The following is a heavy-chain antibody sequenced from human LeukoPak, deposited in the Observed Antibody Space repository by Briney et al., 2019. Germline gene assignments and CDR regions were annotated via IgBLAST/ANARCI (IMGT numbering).Heavy chain of an antibody. D-gene: IGHD3-22*01. CDR3: ARHMKYYYDSSGSISAFDI. J-gene: IGHJ3*02. CDR1: GGSISSYY. V-gene: IGHV4-59*08. Sequence: SETLSLTCTVSGGSISSYYWSWIRQPPGKGLEWIGYIYYSGSTNYNPSLKSRVTISVDTSKNQFSLKLSSVTAADTAVYYCARHMKYYYDSSGSISAFDIWGQGTMVTVSS. CDR2: IYYSGST.